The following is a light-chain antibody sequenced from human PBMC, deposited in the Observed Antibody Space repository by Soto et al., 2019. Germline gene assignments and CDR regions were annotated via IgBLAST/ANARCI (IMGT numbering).Light chain of an antibody. V-gene: IGKV3D-15*01. J-gene: IGKJ1*01. CDR1: QSVSSN. Sequence: EIAMTQSPATLSVSPGERGTLSCRASQSVSSNLAWYQQKPGQAPRLLIYAASARATGVPDRFSGSGSGTDFTLTISRLQSEDFAVYYCLQYHYWWTFGQGTKVDIK. CDR3: LQYHYWWT. CDR2: AAS.